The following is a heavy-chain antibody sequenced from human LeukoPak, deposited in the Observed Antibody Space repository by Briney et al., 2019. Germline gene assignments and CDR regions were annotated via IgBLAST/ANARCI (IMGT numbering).Heavy chain of an antibody. Sequence: PGGSLRLSCAASGFTFSSYAMSWVRQAPGKGLEWVSTMSGSGGSTYYTDSVKGRFTISRDNSKNTLYLQMNSLRAEDTAVYYCARDKFDYDSSGYYDWGQGTLVTVSS. V-gene: IGHV3-23*01. D-gene: IGHD3-22*01. J-gene: IGHJ4*02. CDR3: ARDKFDYDSSGYYD. CDR2: MSGSGGST. CDR1: GFTFSSYA.